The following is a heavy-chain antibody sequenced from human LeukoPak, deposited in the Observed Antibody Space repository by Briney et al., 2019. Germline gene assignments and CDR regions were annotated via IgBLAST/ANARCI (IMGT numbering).Heavy chain of an antibody. J-gene: IGHJ4*02. D-gene: IGHD1-26*01. V-gene: IGHV1-2*02. Sequence: GASVKVSCKASGYTFTDYYMHWVRQAPGQGLEWMGWINPNSGGTNYAQKFQGRVTMARDTSISTAYMELSRLRSDDTAVYYCAREGPIVVATHLVDYWGQGTLVTVSS. CDR2: INPNSGGT. CDR3: AREGPIVVATHLVDY. CDR1: GYTFTDYY.